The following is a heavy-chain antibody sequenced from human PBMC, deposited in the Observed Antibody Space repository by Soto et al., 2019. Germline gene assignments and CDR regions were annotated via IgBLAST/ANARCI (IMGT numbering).Heavy chain of an antibody. CDR3: ARYIHGQGFKA. D-gene: IGHD5-18*01. V-gene: IGHV1-8*01. CDR1: GDIFTNFD. J-gene: IGHJ5*02. CDR2: MRANSGYT. Sequence: QVQLVQPGAEVKKPGASVKVSCKASGDIFTNFDFNWVRQATGQGLEWVGWMRANSGYTGQAQKFQGRVTMTRDTSMSTAYMELSSLRADDTAVYYCARYIHGQGFKAWGQGTLVIVSS.